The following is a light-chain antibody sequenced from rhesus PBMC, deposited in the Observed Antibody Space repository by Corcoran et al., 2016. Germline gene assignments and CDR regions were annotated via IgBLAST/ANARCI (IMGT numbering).Light chain of an antibody. Sequence: DIQMTQSPSSLSASVGDTVTITCRASQGISSYLAWYQPKPGKAPKPLIYYASNLESGVPSRFSGSGSGTEFTLTISSLQPEDFATYYWQQDNSAPLTFGGGTKVEIK. CDR1: QGISSY. V-gene: IGKV1-37*01. CDR3: QQDNSAPLT. CDR2: YAS. J-gene: IGKJ4*01.